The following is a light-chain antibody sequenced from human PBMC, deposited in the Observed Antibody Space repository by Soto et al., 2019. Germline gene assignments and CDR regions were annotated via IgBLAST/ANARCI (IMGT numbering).Light chain of an antibody. J-gene: IGKJ5*01. CDR1: QSVSGN. Sequence: EIVMTQSPATLSVSPGERVTLSCRASQSVSGNYLAWYQQKPGQAPRLLIYDASTRATGLPARFSGSGSGTEFTLTVSSLQSEDFAVYYCQQYKNWPLITFGQGTRLEIK. CDR3: QQYKNWPLIT. CDR2: DAS. V-gene: IGKV3-15*01.